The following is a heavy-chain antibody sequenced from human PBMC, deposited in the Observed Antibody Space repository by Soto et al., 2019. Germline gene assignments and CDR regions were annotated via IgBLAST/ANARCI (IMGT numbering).Heavy chain of an antibody. CDR3: AKQTAIGGSAWYAAFDI. Sequence: SQTLSLTCTVSGGSISSSSYYWGWIRQPPGKGLEWIGSIYYSGSTYYNPSLKSRVTISVDTSKNQVSLKLSSVTAADTAVYYCAKQTAIGGSAWYAAFDIWAQGKMVTVSS. J-gene: IGHJ3*02. D-gene: IGHD6-19*01. CDR1: GGSISSSSYY. CDR2: IYYSGST. V-gene: IGHV4-39*01.